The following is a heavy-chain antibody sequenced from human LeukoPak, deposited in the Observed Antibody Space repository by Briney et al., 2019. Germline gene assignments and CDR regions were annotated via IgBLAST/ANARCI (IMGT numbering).Heavy chain of an antibody. V-gene: IGHV3-23*01. D-gene: IGHD1-26*01. J-gene: IGHJ4*02. CDR3: SKAGNTNYYTYSDY. Sequence: PGGSLRLSCAASGFTFSSYPMSWVRQAPGRGLEWVSVISANSGATYYADSVKGRFTISRDNAKNTLYLQMNNLRGEDTALYYCSKAGNTNYYTYSDYWGQGTLVTVSS. CDR1: GFTFSSYP. CDR2: ISANSGAT.